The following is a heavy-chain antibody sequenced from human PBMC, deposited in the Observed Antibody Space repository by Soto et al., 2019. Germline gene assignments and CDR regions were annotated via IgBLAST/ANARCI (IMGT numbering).Heavy chain of an antibody. D-gene: IGHD5-12*01. CDR1: GFTLSGSV. J-gene: IGHJ4*02. CDR3: SRPGYSNYGPGDN. V-gene: IGHV3-73*01. Sequence: GGTLRLSCAASGFTLSGSVIYWVRQPSGKGLEWVGRIRRRSNGYATAYAASVRGRFTISRDDSKNTAYLQMNSLTTEDTAVYYCSRPGYSNYGPGDNWGQGTLVTVSS. CDR2: IRRRSNGYAT.